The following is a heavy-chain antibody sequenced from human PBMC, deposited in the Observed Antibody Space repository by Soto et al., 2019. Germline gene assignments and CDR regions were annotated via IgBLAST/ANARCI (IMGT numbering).Heavy chain of an antibody. CDR3: ARAYCSSTSCYTAFDAFDI. J-gene: IGHJ3*02. D-gene: IGHD2-2*02. CDR2: IYYSGST. V-gene: IGHV4-31*03. CDR1: GGSISSGGYY. Sequence: SETLSLTCTVSGGSISSGGYYWSWIRQQPGKGLEWIGYIYYSGSTYYNPSLKSRVTISVDTSKNQFSLKLSSVTAADTAVYYCARAYCSSTSCYTAFDAFDIWGQGTMVTVSS.